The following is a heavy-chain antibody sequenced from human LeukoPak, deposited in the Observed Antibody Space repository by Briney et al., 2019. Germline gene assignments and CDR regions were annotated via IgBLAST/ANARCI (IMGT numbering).Heavy chain of an antibody. J-gene: IGHJ4*02. V-gene: IGHV4-59*08. CDR2: IHYSGAT. CDR3: ATLRGASTAVFDS. D-gene: IGHD2-21*02. Sequence: PSETLSLTCTVSGGSINYDYWSWIRQSPGKRLEWIWYIHYSGATNYSPSLNSRVTISVDTSKNQISLKLSSVTAADTALYYCATLRGASTAVFDSWGQGTLVTVSS. CDR1: GGSINYDY.